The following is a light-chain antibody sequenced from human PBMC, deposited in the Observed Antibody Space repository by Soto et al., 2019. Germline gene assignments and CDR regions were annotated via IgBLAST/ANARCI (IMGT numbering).Light chain of an antibody. V-gene: IGLV1-40*01. J-gene: IGLJ1*01. CDR2: GNI. CDR3: QSYDSSLSADV. CDR1: SSNIGAGYD. Sequence: QSVLTQPPSVSGAPGQRVTISCAGSSSNIGAGYDIQWYQQVPGTAPKLLIYGNINRPSGVPDRFSGSKSGTSASLAITGLQPEDEADYYCQSYDSSLSADVFGTGTKLTVL.